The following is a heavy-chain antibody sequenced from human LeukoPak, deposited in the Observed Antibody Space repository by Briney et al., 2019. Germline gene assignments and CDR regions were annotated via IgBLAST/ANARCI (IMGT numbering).Heavy chain of an antibody. CDR1: GFTFSTYA. Sequence: GRSLRLSCAASGFTFSTYAMHWVRQAPGEGLEWVAVISYDGSNKYYADSVKGRFTISRDNSENTLYLQMNSLRAEDTAVYYCARTDYYESGIFDYWGQGTLVTVSS. V-gene: IGHV3-30-3*01. CDR3: ARTDYYESGIFDY. J-gene: IGHJ4*02. CDR2: ISYDGSNK. D-gene: IGHD3-22*01.